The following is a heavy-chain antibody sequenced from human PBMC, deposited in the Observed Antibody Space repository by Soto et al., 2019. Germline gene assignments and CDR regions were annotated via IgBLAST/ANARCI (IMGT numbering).Heavy chain of an antibody. CDR3: ARERDYGDYYFDY. D-gene: IGHD4-17*01. CDR1: GGSISSYY. J-gene: IGHJ4*02. CDR2: IYYSGST. Sequence: SETLSLTCTVSGGSISSYYWSWIRQPPGKGLEWIGYIYYSGSTNYNPSLKSRVTISVDTSKNQFSLKLSSVTAADTAVYYCARERDYGDYYFDYWGQGTLVTVSS. V-gene: IGHV4-59*01.